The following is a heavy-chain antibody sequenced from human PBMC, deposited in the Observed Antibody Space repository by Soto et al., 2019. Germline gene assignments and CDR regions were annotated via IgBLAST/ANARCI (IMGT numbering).Heavy chain of an antibody. V-gene: IGHV4-39*01. CDR3: ARPYYPYCSSTSCYSDYYYMDV. CDR2: IYYSGST. J-gene: IGHJ6*03. D-gene: IGHD2-2*01. Sequence: SETLSLTCTVSGGSISSSSYYWGWIRQPPGKGLEWIGSIYYSGSTYYNPSLKSRVTISVDTSKNQFSLKLSSVTAADTAVYYCARPYYPYCSSTSCYSDYYYMDVWGKGTTVTVSS. CDR1: GGSISSSSYY.